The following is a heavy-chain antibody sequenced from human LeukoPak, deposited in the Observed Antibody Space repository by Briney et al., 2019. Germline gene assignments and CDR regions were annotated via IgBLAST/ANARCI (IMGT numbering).Heavy chain of an antibody. CDR1: GGSISSGSYY. Sequence: PSETLSLTCTVSGGSISSGSYYWGWIRQPPGKGLEWIGTIYYSGSTYYNPSLRSRVTISVDTSKNQFSLKLSSVTAADTAVYYCARLLGGYWGQGTLVTVSS. CDR2: IYYSGST. D-gene: IGHD2/OR15-2a*01. CDR3: ARLLGGY. J-gene: IGHJ4*02. V-gene: IGHV4-39*07.